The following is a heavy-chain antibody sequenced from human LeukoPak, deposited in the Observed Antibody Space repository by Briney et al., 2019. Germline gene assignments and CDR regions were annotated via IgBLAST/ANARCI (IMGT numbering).Heavy chain of an antibody. D-gene: IGHD6-13*01. CDR1: GYTFTSYG. CDR2: ISAYNGNT. J-gene: IGHJ5*02. CDR3: LTAIVGTAAGTGWFAR. V-gene: IGHV1-18*01. Sequence: ASVKVSCKASGYTFTSYGISWLRQAPGQGRDWMGWISAYNGNTNYAQKLQGRVTMTTDTYTRKAYMELKSLTSEDPPVYFFLTAIVGTAAGTGWFARWGEGSLVTL.